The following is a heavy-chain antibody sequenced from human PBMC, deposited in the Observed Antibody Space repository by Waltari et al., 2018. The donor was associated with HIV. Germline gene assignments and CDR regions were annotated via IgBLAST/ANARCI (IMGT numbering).Heavy chain of an antibody. V-gene: IGHV4-38-2*01. D-gene: IGHD1-26*01. CDR3: ARRRAQGDFDY. J-gene: IGHJ4*02. CDR2: TSYREGT. Sequence: QVQLQESGPGPVKPSETLSLICAVSGYSLSRGYNWGWIRQPPGEGLGWSGSTSYREGTYYKPSLRSRVTNSLDTSKNQFSLNLNAVTAADTAVYFCARRRAQGDFDYWGQGTLVTVSS. CDR1: GYSLSRGYN.